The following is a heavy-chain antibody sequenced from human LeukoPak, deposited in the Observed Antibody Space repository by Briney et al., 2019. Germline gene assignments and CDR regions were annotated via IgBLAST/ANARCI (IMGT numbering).Heavy chain of an antibody. Sequence: SVKVSCKASGGTFSSYAISWVRQAPGQGLEWMGRIIPIFGTANYAQKFQGRVTITTDESTSTAYMELSSLRSEDTAVYYCARDLAGSGWPQPDYWGQGTLVTVSS. J-gene: IGHJ4*02. D-gene: IGHD6-19*01. CDR2: IIPIFGTA. V-gene: IGHV1-69*05. CDR1: GGTFSSYA. CDR3: ARDLAGSGWPQPDY.